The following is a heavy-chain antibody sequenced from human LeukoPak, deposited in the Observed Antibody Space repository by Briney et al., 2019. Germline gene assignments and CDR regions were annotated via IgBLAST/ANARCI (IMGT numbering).Heavy chain of an antibody. Sequence: GGSLRLSCAASGFTFDDYGMSWVRQAPGKGLEWVSGINWNGGSTGYADSVKGRFTISRDNAKNSLYLQMNSLRAEDTAVYYCAKSPLKEWELLPGGWGQGTLVTVSS. J-gene: IGHJ4*02. CDR3: AKSPLKEWELLPGG. CDR2: INWNGGST. V-gene: IGHV3-20*04. D-gene: IGHD1-26*01. CDR1: GFTFDDYG.